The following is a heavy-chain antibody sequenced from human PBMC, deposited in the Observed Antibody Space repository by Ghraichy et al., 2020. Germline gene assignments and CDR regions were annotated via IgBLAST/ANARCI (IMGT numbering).Heavy chain of an antibody. Sequence: SVKVSCKASGSTFSTYVIYWVRQAPGQGLEWMGRLIPALGITNYAQKFQGRVTITADRSTSTYYMELSGLISDNTAVYYWARDLTDEVGAYWGQGTLVIVSS. V-gene: IGHV1-69*04. J-gene: IGHJ4*02. CDR3: ARDLTDEVGAY. D-gene: IGHD1-26*01. CDR1: GSTFSTYV. CDR2: LIPALGIT.